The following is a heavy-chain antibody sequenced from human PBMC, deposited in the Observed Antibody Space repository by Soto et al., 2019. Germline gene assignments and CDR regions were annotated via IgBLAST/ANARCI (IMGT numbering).Heavy chain of an antibody. V-gene: IGHV4-59*01. CDR2: IYYSGST. CDR3: ARGSYYYDSLFDY. Sequence: ASETLSLTCTVSGGSIISYYWSWIRQPPGRGLEWIGYIYYSGSTNYNPSLKSRVTISLDTSRNQFSLNLSSVTAADTAMYYCARGSYYYDSLFDYWGQGTLVTVSS. CDR1: GGSIISYY. D-gene: IGHD3-22*01. J-gene: IGHJ4*02.